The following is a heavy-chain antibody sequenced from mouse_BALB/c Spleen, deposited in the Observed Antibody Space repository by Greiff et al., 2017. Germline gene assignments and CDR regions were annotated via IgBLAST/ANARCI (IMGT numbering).Heavy chain of an antibody. V-gene: IGHV1-69*01. CDR2: IDTSDSYT. Sequence: VQLQQPGAELVMPGASVKMSCKASGYTFTDYWMHWVKQRPGQGLEWIGAIDTSDSYTSYNQKFKGKATLTVDESSSTAYMQLSSLTSEDSAVYYCARGLITTVVATPYFDVWGAGTTVTVSS. CDR3: ARGLITTVVATPYFDV. CDR1: GYTFTDYW. D-gene: IGHD1-1*01. J-gene: IGHJ1*01.